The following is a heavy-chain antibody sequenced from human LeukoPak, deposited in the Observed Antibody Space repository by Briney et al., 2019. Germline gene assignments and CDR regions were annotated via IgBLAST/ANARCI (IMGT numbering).Heavy chain of an antibody. CDR2: IKQDGSEK. CDR3: AKDLDIVVVPAATGFGY. CDR1: GFTFSSYW. J-gene: IGHJ4*02. V-gene: IGHV3-7*01. D-gene: IGHD2-2*01. Sequence: GGSLRLSCAASGFTFSSYWMSWVRQAPGKGLEWVANIKQDGSEKYYVDSVKGRFTISRDNAKNSLYLQMNSLRAEDTAVYYCAKDLDIVVVPAATGFGYWGQGTLVTVSS.